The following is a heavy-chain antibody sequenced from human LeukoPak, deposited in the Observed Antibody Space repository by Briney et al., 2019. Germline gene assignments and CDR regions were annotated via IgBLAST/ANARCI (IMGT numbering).Heavy chain of an antibody. Sequence: PGGSLRLSCAASEFTFTSYELNWVRQALEKGLEWVSHISSSGNTISNADSVKGRFTISRDNAKNSLYLQMNSLRAEDTAVYYCAGGPGIAAAGNFDYWGQGTLVTVSS. CDR2: ISSSGNTI. CDR1: EFTFTSYE. CDR3: AGGPGIAAAGNFDY. J-gene: IGHJ4*02. V-gene: IGHV3-48*03. D-gene: IGHD6-13*01.